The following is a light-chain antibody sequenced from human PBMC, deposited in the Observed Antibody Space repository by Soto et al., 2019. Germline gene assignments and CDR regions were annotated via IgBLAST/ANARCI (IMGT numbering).Light chain of an antibody. Sequence: EIVMTQSPATLSVSQVEGASLSDMASQSVSSDLAWYHQTPGQAPRLLIYSASTRATGIPARFSGSGSGTEFTLTINSLQSEDFAIYYCQQYNNWPRTFGQGTKVDIK. V-gene: IGKV3-15*01. CDR3: QQYNNWPRT. CDR1: QSVSSD. J-gene: IGKJ1*01. CDR2: SAS.